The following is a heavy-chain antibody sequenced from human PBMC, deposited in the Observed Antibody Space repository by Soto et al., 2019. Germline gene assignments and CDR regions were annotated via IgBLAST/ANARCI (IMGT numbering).Heavy chain of an antibody. J-gene: IGHJ4*02. V-gene: IGHV1-18*01. CDR1: GYSFTSFG. CDR2: VNPYNGNT. Sequence: GASVKVSCKASGYSFTSFGVNWVRQAPGQGLEWMGSVNPYNGNTNYAQKFQGRVTMTADTSTSTAYMEVRSLRSDDTAVYYCATGAAGVAAHVIWGKESLVIISS. CDR3: ATGAAGVAAHVI. D-gene: IGHD6-13*01.